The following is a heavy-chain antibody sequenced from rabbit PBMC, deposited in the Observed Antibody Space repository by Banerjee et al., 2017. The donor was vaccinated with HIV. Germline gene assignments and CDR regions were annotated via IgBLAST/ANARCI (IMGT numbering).Heavy chain of an antibody. J-gene: IGHJ4*01. CDR2: IGAGSSGTT. CDR3: ARDLAGVIGWNFNL. CDR1: GLDFSSSYW. V-gene: IGHV1S45*01. D-gene: IGHD4-1*01. Sequence: QEQLVESGGGLVQPEGSLTLTCKASGLDFSSSYWMWWVRQAPGKGLEWIACIGAGSSGTTYYASWAKGRFTISKTSSTTVTLQMTSLTVADMATYFCARDLAGVIGWNFNLWGPGTLVTVS.